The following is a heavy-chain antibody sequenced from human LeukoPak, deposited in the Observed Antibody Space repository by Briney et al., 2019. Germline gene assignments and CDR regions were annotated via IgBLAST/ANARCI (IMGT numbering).Heavy chain of an antibody. Sequence: ASVKVSCKASGYTFTSYDINWVRQATGQGLEWMGWMNPNSGNTGYAQKFQGRVTMTRNTSISTAYMELSSLRSEDTAAYYCARGVGCSGGSSSDYWGQGTLVTVSS. D-gene: IGHD2-15*01. J-gene: IGHJ4*02. CDR2: MNPNSGNT. CDR3: ARGVGCSGGSSSDY. V-gene: IGHV1-8*01. CDR1: GYTFTSYD.